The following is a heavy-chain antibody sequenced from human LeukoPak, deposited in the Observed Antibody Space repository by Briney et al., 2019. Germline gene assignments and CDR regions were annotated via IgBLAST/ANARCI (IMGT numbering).Heavy chain of an antibody. J-gene: IGHJ4*02. CDR1: GYSFSRYW. D-gene: IGHD2-15*01. CDR3: ARHAGAVADDY. V-gene: IGHV5-51*01. Sequence: GESLKISCKGSGYSFSRYWIGRVRQMPGKGLEWMGIIYPEDSDTRYSPSFQGQVTISADKSISTAYLQWSSLKASDTAMYYCARHAGAVADDYWGQGTLVTDSS. CDR2: IYPEDSDT.